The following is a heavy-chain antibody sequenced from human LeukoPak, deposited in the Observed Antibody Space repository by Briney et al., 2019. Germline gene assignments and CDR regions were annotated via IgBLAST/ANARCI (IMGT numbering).Heavy chain of an antibody. Sequence: ASVKVSCKASGYTFTSYDINWVRQATGQGLEWMGWMNPNSGNTGYAQKFQGRVTMTRNTSISTAYMELSSLRSDDTAVYYCARAGYSYGYDYYYYMDVWGKGTTVTVSS. J-gene: IGHJ6*03. CDR1: GYTFTSYD. CDR2: MNPNSGNT. V-gene: IGHV1-8*01. CDR3: ARAGYSYGYDYYYYMDV. D-gene: IGHD5-18*01.